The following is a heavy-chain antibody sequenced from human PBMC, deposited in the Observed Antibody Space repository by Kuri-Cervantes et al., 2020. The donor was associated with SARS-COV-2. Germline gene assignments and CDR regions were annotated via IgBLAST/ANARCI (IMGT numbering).Heavy chain of an antibody. J-gene: IGHJ4*02. CDR2: INSNGGSI. CDR1: GLSFGNSV. Sequence: GGSLRLSCSASGLSFGNSVMHWVRQAPGKGLQYVSSINSNGGSIYHTDSVKGRFTISRDNSKNTLYLQMSSLRAEDTAVYYCVQQIAVVDYCFDFWGQGTLVTVSS. CDR3: VQQIAVVDYCFDF. V-gene: IGHV3-64D*06. D-gene: IGHD2-2*01.